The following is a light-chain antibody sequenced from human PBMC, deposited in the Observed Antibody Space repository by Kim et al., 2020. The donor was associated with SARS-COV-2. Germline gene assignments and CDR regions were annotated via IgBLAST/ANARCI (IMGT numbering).Light chain of an antibody. CDR2: DVS. CDR1: SSDVGGYNY. CDR3: TSYTSSSTVV. J-gene: IGLJ2*01. Sequence: QSALTQPASVSGSPGQSITISCTGTSSDVGGYNYVSWYQQHPAKAPKLMIYDVSKRPSGVSNHFSGSKSGNTASLTISGLQAEDEADYYCTSYTSSSTVVFGGGTRLTVL. V-gene: IGLV2-14*01.